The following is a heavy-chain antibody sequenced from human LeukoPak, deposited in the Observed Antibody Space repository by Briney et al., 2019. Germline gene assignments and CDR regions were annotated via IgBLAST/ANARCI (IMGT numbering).Heavy chain of an antibody. Sequence: GGSLRLSCAAPGFTFSSCSMNWVLQAPGKGLEWVAFIGSRTGNIYYADSVKGRFSISRDNAKDSVYLQMNSLRADDTAVYYCARETEPLDYGDSTNLDYWGQGTLVTVSS. CDR3: ARETEPLDYGDSTNLDY. J-gene: IGHJ4*02. V-gene: IGHV3-21*01. D-gene: IGHD4/OR15-4a*01. CDR2: IGSRTGNI. CDR1: GFTFSSCS.